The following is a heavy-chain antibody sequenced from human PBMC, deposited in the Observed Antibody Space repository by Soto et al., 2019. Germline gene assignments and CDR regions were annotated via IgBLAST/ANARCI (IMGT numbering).Heavy chain of an antibody. D-gene: IGHD6-13*01. CDR3: ARAAAGGWGFDY. Sequence: SETLSLTCTVSGGSIRSGDYYWSWIRQPPGKGLEWIGYIYYSGSTYYNPSLKSRVTISVDTSKNQFSLKLSSVTAADTAVYYCARAAAGGWGFDYWGQGTLVTVSS. J-gene: IGHJ4*02. CDR2: IYYSGST. CDR1: GGSIRSGDYY. V-gene: IGHV4-30-4*01.